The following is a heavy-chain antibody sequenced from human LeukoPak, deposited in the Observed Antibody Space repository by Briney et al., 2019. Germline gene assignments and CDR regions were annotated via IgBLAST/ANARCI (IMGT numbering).Heavy chain of an antibody. CDR2: IRYDGSNK. D-gene: IGHD6-19*01. Sequence: PGGSLRLSCAASGFTFSSYGMHWVRQAPGKGLEWVAFIRYDGSNKYYADSVKGRFTISRDNSKNTLYLQMNSLRAEDTAVYYCAKAKCSSGWYYFDYWGQGTLVTVSS. J-gene: IGHJ4*02. CDR3: AKAKCSSGWYYFDY. V-gene: IGHV3-30*02. CDR1: GFTFSSYG.